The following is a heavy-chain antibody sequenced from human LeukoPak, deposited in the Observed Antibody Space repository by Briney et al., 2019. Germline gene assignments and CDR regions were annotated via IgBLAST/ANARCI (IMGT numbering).Heavy chain of an antibody. CDR3: AREYGSGRGDAFDI. CDR1: GFSFSSNY. CDR2: TYSGGST. D-gene: IGHD3-10*01. J-gene: IGHJ3*02. V-gene: IGHV3-66*01. Sequence: GGSLRLSCAASGFSFSSNYMSWVRQAPGKGLEGVSVTYSGGSTYYADSVKGRFTISRDNSKNTLYLQMNSLRAEYTAVYYCAREYGSGRGDAFDIWGQGTMVTVSS.